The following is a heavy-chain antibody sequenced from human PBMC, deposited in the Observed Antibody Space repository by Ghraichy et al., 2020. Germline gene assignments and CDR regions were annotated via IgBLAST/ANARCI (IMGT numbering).Heavy chain of an antibody. CDR2: IYFSGNT. J-gene: IGHJ4*02. CDR3: ARQTYETYSSGWYSGVFDY. CDR1: GGSISSGGYY. Sequence: SETLSLTCTVSGGSISSGGYYWNWIRQHPGTGLEWIGYIYFSGNTYYNPSLKSRVTISVDTSKNQFTLKLSSVTAADTAVYYCARQTYETYSSGWYSGVFDYWGQGALVTVSS. D-gene: IGHD6-19*01. V-gene: IGHV4-31*03.